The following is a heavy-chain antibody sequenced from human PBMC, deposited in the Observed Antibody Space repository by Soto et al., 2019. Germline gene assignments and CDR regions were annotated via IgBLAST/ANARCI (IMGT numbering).Heavy chain of an antibody. CDR1: GYTFTSYG. D-gene: IGHD2-15*01. Sequence: QVQLVQSGAEVKKPGASVKVSCKASGYTFTSYGISWVRQAPGQGLEWMGWISAYNGNTNYAQKLQGRVTMTTDTSTSTAYMELRGLRSDDTAVYYGASGLKWSWESGVDYFDYWGQCTLVTVSS. V-gene: IGHV1-18*01. CDR2: ISAYNGNT. J-gene: IGHJ4*02. CDR3: ASGLKWSWESGVDYFDY.